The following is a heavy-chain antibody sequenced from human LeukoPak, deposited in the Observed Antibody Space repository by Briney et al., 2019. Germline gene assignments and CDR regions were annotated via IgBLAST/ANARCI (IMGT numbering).Heavy chain of an antibody. V-gene: IGHV7-4-1*02. CDR1: GYTFTTYA. J-gene: IGHJ6*03. CDR2: INTNTGNP. Sequence: ASVKVSCKASGYTFTTYAMNWVRQAPGQGLEWMGWINTNTGNPTYAQGFTGRFVFSLDTSVSTAYLQISSLKAEDTAVYHCARARTHYYYNYMDVWGKGTTVTVSS. CDR3: ARARTHYYYNYMDV.